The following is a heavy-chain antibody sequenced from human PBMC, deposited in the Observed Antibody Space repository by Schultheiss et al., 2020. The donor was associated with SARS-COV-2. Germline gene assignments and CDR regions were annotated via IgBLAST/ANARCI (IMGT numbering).Heavy chain of an antibody. V-gene: IGHV4-59*12. CDR2: IYYSGST. D-gene: IGHD6-13*01. Sequence: SETLSLTCTVSGGSIISYYWTWIRQPPGKGLEWIGYIYYSGSTNYNPSLKSRVTISVDTSKNQFSLRLSSVTAADTAVYYCATDSPYSSSWYYYWGQGTLVTVSS. CDR3: ATDSPYSSSWYYY. J-gene: IGHJ4*02. CDR1: GGSIISYY.